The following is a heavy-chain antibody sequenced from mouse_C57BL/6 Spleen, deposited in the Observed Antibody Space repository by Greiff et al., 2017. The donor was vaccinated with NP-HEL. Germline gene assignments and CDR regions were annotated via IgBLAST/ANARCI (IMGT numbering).Heavy chain of an antibody. CDR2: IWSGGST. Sequence: QVQLQQSGPGLVQPSQSLSITCTVSGFSLTSYGVHWVRQSPGKGLEWLGVIWSGGSTDYNAAFISRLSISKDNSKSQVFFKMNSLQADDTAIYYCARNYYGSPSYWYFDVWGTGTTVTVSS. CDR1: GFSLTSYG. J-gene: IGHJ1*03. CDR3: ARNYYGSPSYWYFDV. D-gene: IGHD1-1*01. V-gene: IGHV2-2*01.